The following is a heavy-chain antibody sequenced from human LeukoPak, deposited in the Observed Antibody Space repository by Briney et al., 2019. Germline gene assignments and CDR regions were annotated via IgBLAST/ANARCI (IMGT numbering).Heavy chain of an antibody. V-gene: IGHV4-59*08. D-gene: IGHD2-2*01. CDR1: GGSISSYY. J-gene: IGHJ4*02. CDR3: ARQYGGTSFDY. CDR2: IYYSGST. Sequence: SETLSLTCTVSGGSISSYYWSWIRQPPGKGLEWIGYIYYSGSTNYNPSLKSRVTISVDTSKNQFSLKLSSVTAADTAVYYCARQYGGTSFDYWGQGTLVTVSS.